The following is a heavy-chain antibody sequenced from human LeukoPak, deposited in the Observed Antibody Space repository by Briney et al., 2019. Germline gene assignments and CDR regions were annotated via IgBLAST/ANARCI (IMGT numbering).Heavy chain of an antibody. D-gene: IGHD6-19*01. CDR2: ISSGGDVT. CDR1: GFTFSGHS. V-gene: IGHV3-23*01. CDR3: AKHRAPVPGSHPKNPTAYFED. J-gene: IGHJ4*02. Sequence: GGSLRLSCAASGFTFSGHSMSWVRQAPGKGLEWVSAISSGGDVTFYADSVKGRFIVSRDQSNNMLSLHMSSLRAEDTALYYCAKHRAPVPGSHPKNPTAYFEDWGQGTLVTVSS.